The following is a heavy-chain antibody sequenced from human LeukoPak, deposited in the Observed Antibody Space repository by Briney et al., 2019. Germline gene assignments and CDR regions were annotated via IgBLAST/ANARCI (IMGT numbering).Heavy chain of an antibody. V-gene: IGHV3-7*01. D-gene: IGHD3-10*02. CDR1: GFTFSNYW. CDR3: AELGITMIGGV. J-gene: IGHJ6*04. CDR2: IKEDGSEK. Sequence: GGSLRLSCAASGFTFSNYWMTWDRQAPGKGLEWVANIKEDGSEKYYVDSVKGRFTISRGNAKNSLYLQMNSLRAEDTAVYYCAELGITMIGGVWGKGTTVTISS.